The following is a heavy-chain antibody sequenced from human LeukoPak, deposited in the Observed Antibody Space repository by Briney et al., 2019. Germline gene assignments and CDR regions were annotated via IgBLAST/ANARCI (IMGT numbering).Heavy chain of an antibody. D-gene: IGHD6-19*01. V-gene: IGHV3-48*04. J-gene: IGHJ4*02. CDR3: ARDLEQWLTSASYYFDY. CDR1: GFTFSSYS. CDR2: ISSSGSTI. Sequence: GGSLRLSCAASGFTFSSYSMNWVRQAPGKGLEWVSYISSSGSTIYYADSVKGRFTISRDNAKNSLYLQMNSLRAEDTAVYYCARDLEQWLTSASYYFDYWGQGTLVTVSS.